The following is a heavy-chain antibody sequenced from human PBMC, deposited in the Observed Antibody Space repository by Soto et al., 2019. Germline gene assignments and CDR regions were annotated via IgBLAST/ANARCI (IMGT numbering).Heavy chain of an antibody. Sequence: EVQVLESGGGLVQLGGSLRLSCAASGFTFSMYAMTWVRQAPGKGLEWVSGISGSGGSTYYADSVKGRFTISRDSSKNTLYLQMSSLRAEDTGVYYCARAIAYYGLDVWGQGTTVTVSS. CDR3: ARAIAYYGLDV. D-gene: IGHD3-22*01. CDR1: GFTFSMYA. CDR2: ISGSGGST. V-gene: IGHV3-23*01. J-gene: IGHJ6*02.